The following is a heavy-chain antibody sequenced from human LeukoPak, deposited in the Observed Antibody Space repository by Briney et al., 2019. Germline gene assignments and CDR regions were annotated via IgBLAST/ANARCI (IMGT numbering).Heavy chain of an antibody. J-gene: IGHJ1*01. CDR1: GYTFTSYA. V-gene: IGHV7-4-1*02. Sequence: GASVKVSCKASGYTFTSYAMNWVRQAPGQGLEWMGWINTNTGNPTYAQGFTGRFVFSLDTSVSTAYLQISSLKAEDTAVYYCARQLYCSSTSCFQHWGQGTLVTVSS. CDR3: ARQLYCSSTSCFQH. D-gene: IGHD2-2*01. CDR2: INTNTGNP.